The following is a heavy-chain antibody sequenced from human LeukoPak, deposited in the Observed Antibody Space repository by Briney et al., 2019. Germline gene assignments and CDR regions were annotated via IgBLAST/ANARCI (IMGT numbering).Heavy chain of an antibody. J-gene: IGHJ5*02. CDR3: ALRRLTSAQIIEDNWFDP. V-gene: IGHV4-59*01. CDR2: TYYSGRT. D-gene: IGHD2/OR15-2a*01. Sequence: PSETLSLTCTVSGGSISSYSWNWIRQPPGKTLEWIGYTYYSGRTNYNPSLKSRVTISLDTSKNQFSLRLTSVTAADTAVYYCALRRLTSAQIIEDNWFDPWGQGTLVTVSS. CDR1: GGSISSYS.